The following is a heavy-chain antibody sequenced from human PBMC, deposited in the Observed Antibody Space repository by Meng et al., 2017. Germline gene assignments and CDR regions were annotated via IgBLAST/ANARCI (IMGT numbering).Heavy chain of an antibody. Sequence: GGSLRLSCAASGFTFSSYAMHWVRQAPGKGLEWVAVISYDGSNKYYADSVKGRFTISRDNSKNTLYLQMNSLRAEDTAVYYCACNYYDSSDYGDYWGQGTLVTVSS. CDR1: GFTFSSYA. CDR2: ISYDGSNK. D-gene: IGHD3-22*01. CDR3: ACNYYDSSDYGDY. V-gene: IGHV3-30*04. J-gene: IGHJ4*02.